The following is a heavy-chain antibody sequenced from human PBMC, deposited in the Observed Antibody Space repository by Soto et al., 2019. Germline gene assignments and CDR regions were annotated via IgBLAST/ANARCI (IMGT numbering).Heavy chain of an antibody. CDR3: AKETDPRCCYGVDE. CDR1: GFTFSTYA. Sequence: GGSLRLSCAASGFTFSTYAMGWVRQAPGKGLEWVSTIQGRDDTTFYADSVRGRFTISRDNSKNTMSLQMNTLRGDDTAVYYCAKETDPRCCYGVDEWGQGALVTVSS. CDR2: IQGRDDTT. D-gene: IGHD2-2*01. J-gene: IGHJ4*02. V-gene: IGHV3-23*01.